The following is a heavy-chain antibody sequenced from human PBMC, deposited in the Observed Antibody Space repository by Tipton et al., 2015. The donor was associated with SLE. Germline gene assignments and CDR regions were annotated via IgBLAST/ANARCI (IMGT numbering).Heavy chain of an antibody. CDR2: INHSGST. V-gene: IGHV4-34*01. CDR3: AINFYDFGGLDP. J-gene: IGHJ5*02. D-gene: IGHD3-3*01. Sequence: TLSLTCAVYGGSFSGYYWSWIRQPPGKGLEWIGEINHSGSTNYNPSLKSRVTISVDTSKNQFSLKLTSVTTADTAVYYCAINFYDFGGLDPWGQGSLVTVSS. CDR1: GGSFSGYY.